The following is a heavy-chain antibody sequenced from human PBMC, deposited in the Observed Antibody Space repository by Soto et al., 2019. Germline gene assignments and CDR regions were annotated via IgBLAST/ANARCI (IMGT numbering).Heavy chain of an antibody. J-gene: IGHJ4*02. CDR3: ARGQVVAAQH. CDR1: GGSISSCGSS. Sequence: PSXTPSLTCAVSGGSISSCGSSWIWIRQPPGKGLEWIGYIYHSGSTYYNPSLKSRVTISVDRSKNQFSLKLSSVTAADTAVYYCARGQVVAAQHWGQGTLVTVSS. V-gene: IGHV4-30-2*01. D-gene: IGHD2-15*01. CDR2: IYHSGST.